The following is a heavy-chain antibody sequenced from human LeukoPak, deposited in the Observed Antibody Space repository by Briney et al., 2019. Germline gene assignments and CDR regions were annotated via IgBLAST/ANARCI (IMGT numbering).Heavy chain of an antibody. V-gene: IGHV1-18*01. D-gene: IGHD4-17*01. Sequence: EASVKVSCKASGYTFTSYGISWVRQAPGQGLEWMGWISGYTGNTYYAQKLQGRVTMTTDTSTTTAYMELRSLRSDDTAVYYCARGYDYGDYVGDFDYWGQGTLVTVSS. CDR1: GYTFTSYG. CDR2: ISGYTGNT. CDR3: ARGYDYGDYVGDFDY. J-gene: IGHJ4*02.